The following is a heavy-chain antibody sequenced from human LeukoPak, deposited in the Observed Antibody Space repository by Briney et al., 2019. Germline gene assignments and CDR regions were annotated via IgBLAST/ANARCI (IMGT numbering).Heavy chain of an antibody. V-gene: IGHV1-46*01. J-gene: IGHJ4*02. Sequence: ASVKVSCKASGYTFTSYYMHWVRQAPGQGLGWMGIINPSGGSTSYAQKFQGRVTMTRDTSTSTVYMELSSLRSEDTAVYYCARVAAFREWASVRYSSSWYLFDYWGQGTLVTVSS. CDR1: GYTFTSYY. D-gene: IGHD6-13*01. CDR2: INPSGGST. CDR3: ARVAAFREWASVRYSSSWYLFDY.